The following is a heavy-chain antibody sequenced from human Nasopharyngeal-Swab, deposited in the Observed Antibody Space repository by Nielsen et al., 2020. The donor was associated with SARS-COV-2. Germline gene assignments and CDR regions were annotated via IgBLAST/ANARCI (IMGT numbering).Heavy chain of an antibody. D-gene: IGHD2-21*01. J-gene: IGHJ6*02. CDR1: GFTFSSYA. V-gene: IGHV3-23*01. Sequence: GESLKISCAASGFTFSSYAVSWVRQAPGKGLEWVSIISGNDNTTYYADSVKDRFTISRDNSKNTLYLQTNSLRVEDTAVYYCAKAPYLRGLDVWGQGTTVTVSS. CDR2: ISGNDNTT. CDR3: AKAPYLRGLDV.